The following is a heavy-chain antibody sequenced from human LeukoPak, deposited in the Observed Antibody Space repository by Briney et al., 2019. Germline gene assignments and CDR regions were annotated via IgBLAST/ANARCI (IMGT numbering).Heavy chain of an antibody. V-gene: IGHV1-2*02. Sequence: ASVKVSCKASGYTFTGYYMHWVRQAPGQGLEWMGWINPNSGGTNYAQKFQGRVTMTRDTSISTAYMELSRLRSDDTAVYYCARVYYCDSSGYYFDYWGQGTLVTVSS. CDR3: ARVYYCDSSGYYFDY. CDR1: GYTFTGYY. D-gene: IGHD3-22*01. J-gene: IGHJ4*02. CDR2: INPNSGGT.